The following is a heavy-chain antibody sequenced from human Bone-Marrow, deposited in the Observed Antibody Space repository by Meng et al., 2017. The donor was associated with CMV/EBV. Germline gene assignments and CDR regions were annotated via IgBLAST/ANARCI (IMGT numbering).Heavy chain of an antibody. CDR2: IIPIFGTA. CDR3: ASRHGDFQPAGLSPSVVRRTPLEYYYYGMDV. V-gene: IGHV1-69*05. CDR1: GGTFSSYA. D-gene: IGHD3-3*01. Sequence: SVKVSCKASGGTFSSYAISWVRQAPGQGLEWMGGIIPIFGTANYAQKFQGRVTITTDESTSTAYMELSSLRSEDTSVYYFASRHGDFQPAGLSPSVVRRTPLEYYYYGMDVWGQGTTVTVSS. J-gene: IGHJ6*02.